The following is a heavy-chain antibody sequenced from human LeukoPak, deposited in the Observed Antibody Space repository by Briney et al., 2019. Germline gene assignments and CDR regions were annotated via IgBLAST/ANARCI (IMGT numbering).Heavy chain of an antibody. V-gene: IGHV3-23*01. J-gene: IGHJ4*02. CDR3: AKSIMGTAGLLDY. Sequence: AGGSLRLSCAASGFTFSSYAMSWVRQAPGKGLEWVSLLSGRGRHTNYADSVKGRFTISTDNSKNTLILQMNSLRADDTAVYYCAKSIMGTAGLLDYWGQGTLVTVSS. D-gene: IGHD5-18*01. CDR1: GFTFSSYA. CDR2: LSGRGRHT.